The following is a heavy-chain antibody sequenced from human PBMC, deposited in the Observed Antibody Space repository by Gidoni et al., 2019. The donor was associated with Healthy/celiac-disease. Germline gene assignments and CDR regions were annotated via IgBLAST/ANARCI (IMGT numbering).Heavy chain of an antibody. J-gene: IGHJ4*02. CDR1: GFTFSSCA. Sequence: EVQLLESGGGLVQPGGSLRLSCSASGFTFSSCAMSWVRQAPGKGLVWVSAISGSGGSTYYEDSVKGRFTISRDNYKNTLYLKMNSLRAEDTAVYYCAKDEGGHYYDSSGYYFDYWGQGTLVTVSS. CDR3: AKDEGGHYYDSSGYYFDY. CDR2: ISGSGGST. D-gene: IGHD3-22*01. V-gene: IGHV3-23*01.